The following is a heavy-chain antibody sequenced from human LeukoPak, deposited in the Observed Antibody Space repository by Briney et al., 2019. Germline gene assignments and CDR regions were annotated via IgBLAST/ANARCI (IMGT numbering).Heavy chain of an antibody. Sequence: GGSLRLSCAGSGLTFSSYWMSWVRQAPGKGLEWVANIRQDGSEKYYVDSVKGRFTISRDNAKNSLYLQMNSLRAEDTAEYSCARERWLGGFYFDSWGQGTLVTVSS. CDR2: IRQDGSEK. J-gene: IGHJ4*02. V-gene: IGHV3-7*01. CDR1: GLTFSSYW. D-gene: IGHD6-19*01. CDR3: ARERWLGGFYFDS.